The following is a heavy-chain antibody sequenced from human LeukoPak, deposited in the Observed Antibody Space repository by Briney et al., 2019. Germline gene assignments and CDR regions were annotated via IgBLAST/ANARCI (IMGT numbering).Heavy chain of an antibody. CDR2: INSEGRTT. J-gene: IGHJ4*02. V-gene: IGHV3-74*01. D-gene: IGHD2-2*01. CDR1: GFTFSSHW. Sequence: AGGSLRLSCAASGFTFSSHWMHWVRRAPGMGLVWVSRINSEGRTTDYADSVEGRFTISRDNAKNTLYLQMNSLRVEDTAMYYCAIGYCTTTTCDGVGYWGQGTLVTVSS. CDR3: AIGYCTTTTCDGVGY.